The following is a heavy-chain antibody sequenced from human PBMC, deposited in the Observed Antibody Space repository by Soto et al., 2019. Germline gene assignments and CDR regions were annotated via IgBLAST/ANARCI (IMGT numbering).Heavy chain of an antibody. Sequence: ASVKVSCKVSGYTLTELSMHWVRQAPGEGLEWMGGFDPEDGETIYAQKFQGRVTMTEDTSTDTAYMELSSLRSEDTAVYYCAIPGDPRQIPPLGFDPWGQGTLVTVSS. D-gene: IGHD3-10*01. CDR3: AIPGDPRQIPPLGFDP. CDR2: FDPEDGET. V-gene: IGHV1-24*01. CDR1: GYTLTELS. J-gene: IGHJ5*02.